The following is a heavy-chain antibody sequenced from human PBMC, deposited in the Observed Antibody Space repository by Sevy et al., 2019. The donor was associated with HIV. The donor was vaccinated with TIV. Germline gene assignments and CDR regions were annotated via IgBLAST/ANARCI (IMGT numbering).Heavy chain of an antibody. CDR1: GFTFSSNW. CDR3: ARERGISFIVGATTGAFDI. J-gene: IGHJ3*02. CDR2: IKQDGSDI. Sequence: GGSLRLSCAASGFTFSSNWMSWVRQAPGKGLEWVANIKQDGSDIYYVDSLNGRFTISRDNAKNSLYLQMSSLRAEDTAVYYCARERGISFIVGATTGAFDIWGQGTMVTVSS. V-gene: IGHV3-7*01. D-gene: IGHD1-26*01.